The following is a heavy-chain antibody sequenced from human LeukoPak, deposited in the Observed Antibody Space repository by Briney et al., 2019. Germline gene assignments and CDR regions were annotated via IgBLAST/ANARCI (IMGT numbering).Heavy chain of an antibody. CDR2: IIPIFGTA. CDR1: GGTFSSYA. D-gene: IGHD3-3*01. V-gene: IGHV1-69*13. CDR3: ASVTIFGVVIQGDAFDI. J-gene: IGHJ3*02. Sequence: SVKVSCKAYGGTFSSYAISWVRQAPGQGLEWMGGIIPIFGTANYAQKFQGRVTITADESTSTAYMELSSLRSEDTAVYYCASVTIFGVVIQGDAFDIWGQGTMVTVSS.